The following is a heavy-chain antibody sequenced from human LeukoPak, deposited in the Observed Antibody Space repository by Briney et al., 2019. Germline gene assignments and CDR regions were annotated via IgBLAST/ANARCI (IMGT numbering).Heavy chain of an antibody. J-gene: IGHJ6*02. CDR1: GGSFSGYY. CDR2: INHSGST. Sequence: SETLSLTCAVYGGSFSGYYWSWIRQPPGKGLEWIGEINHSGSTNYNPSLKSRVTISVDTSKNQFSLKLSSVTAADTAVYYCARGSDYYYYGLDVWGQGTTVTVFS. V-gene: IGHV4-34*01. CDR3: ARGSDYYYYGLDV.